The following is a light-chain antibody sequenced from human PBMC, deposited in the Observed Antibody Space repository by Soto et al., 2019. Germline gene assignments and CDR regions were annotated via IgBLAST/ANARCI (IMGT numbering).Light chain of an antibody. CDR3: HNYNDYST. Sequence: QVTQSPSTVSASLGDRVTITCRTSQSISNWLAWYQQKRGEAPNLLIYDASTLASGVPPRFSGSGSGTEYALTISDLQPEDFATYYCHNYNDYSTFGQGTEVQI. CDR1: QSISNW. V-gene: IGKV1-5*01. J-gene: IGKJ1*01. CDR2: DAS.